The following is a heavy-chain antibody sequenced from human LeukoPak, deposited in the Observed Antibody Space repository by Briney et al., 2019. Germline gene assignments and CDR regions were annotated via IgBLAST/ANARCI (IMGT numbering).Heavy chain of an antibody. Sequence: ASVKVSCKASGYIFTSYGISWMRQAPGQGLEWMGIINPRGGSTDYSHKFQGRVTMTSDTSTSTVYMELHSLSSEDTAVYFCARVGVTAATADYWGQGTLVTVSS. V-gene: IGHV1-46*01. D-gene: IGHD6-25*01. CDR3: ARVGVTAATADY. J-gene: IGHJ4*02. CDR2: INPRGGST. CDR1: GYIFTSYG.